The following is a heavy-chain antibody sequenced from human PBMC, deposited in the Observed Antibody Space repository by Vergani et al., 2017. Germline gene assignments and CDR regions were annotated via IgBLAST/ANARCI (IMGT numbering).Heavy chain of an antibody. CDR1: GFTFSSYS. Sequence: EVQLVESGGGLVKPGGSLRLSCAASGFTFSSYSMNWVRQAPGKGLEWVSSISSSSSYIYYADSVKGRFTISRDNAKNSLYLQMNSLRAEDTAVYYCALQLLWCGELLDYYYYGMDVWGQGTTVTVSS. J-gene: IGHJ6*02. V-gene: IGHV3-21*01. D-gene: IGHD3-10*01. CDR2: ISSSSSYI. CDR3: ALQLLWCGELLDYYYYGMDV.